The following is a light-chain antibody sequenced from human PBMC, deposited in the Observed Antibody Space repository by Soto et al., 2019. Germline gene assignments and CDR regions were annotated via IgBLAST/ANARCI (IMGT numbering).Light chain of an antibody. V-gene: IGLV1-51*01. CDR3: SSYTSSNTYLL. Sequence: QSVMTQPPSVSAAPGQKVTISCSGSSSNIGGNSVSWYQQLPGTAPKLLIYDDNKRPSGIPDRFSGSKSGTSATLGITGFQTGDEADYYCSSYTSSNTYLLFGGGTQLTVL. CDR2: DDN. J-gene: IGLJ2*01. CDR1: SSNIGGNS.